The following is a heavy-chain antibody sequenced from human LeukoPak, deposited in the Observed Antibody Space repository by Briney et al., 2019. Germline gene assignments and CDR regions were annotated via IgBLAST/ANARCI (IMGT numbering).Heavy chain of an antibody. V-gene: IGHV3-21*04. CDR1: GFTFSSYS. J-gene: IGHJ4*02. Sequence: GGSLRLSCAASGFTFSSYSMNWVRQAPGKGLEWVSSISSSSSYIYYADSVKGRFTISRDNAKNSLYLQMNSLRAEDTAVYYCARRPAGANYFDYWGQGTLVTVSS. CDR2: ISSSSSYI. CDR3: ARRPAGANYFDY. D-gene: IGHD1-26*01.